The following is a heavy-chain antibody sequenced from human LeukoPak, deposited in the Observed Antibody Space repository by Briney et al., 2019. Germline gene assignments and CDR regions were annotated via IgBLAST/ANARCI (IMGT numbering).Heavy chain of an antibody. CDR1: GGSISSGGYY. J-gene: IGHJ6*02. CDR2: IYYSGST. CDR3: ARQDLPPYYDHLGGFYYYYYGMDV. V-gene: IGHV4-61*08. D-gene: IGHD3-3*01. Sequence: PSQTLSLTCTVSGGSISSGGYYWSWIRQPPGKGLEWIGYIYYSGSTNYNPSLKSRVTISVDTSKNQFSLKLSSVTAADTAVYYCARQDLPPYYDHLGGFYYYYYGMDVWGQGTTVTVSS.